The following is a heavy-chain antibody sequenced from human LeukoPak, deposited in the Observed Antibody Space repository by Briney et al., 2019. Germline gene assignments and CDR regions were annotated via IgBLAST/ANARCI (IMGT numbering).Heavy chain of an antibody. J-gene: IGHJ4*02. V-gene: IGHV1-46*01. Sequence: ASVKVSCKASGYTFISYYMYWVRQAPGQGLEWMGIINPSGGNTIYAQKFQGRVTMTRDTSTSTVYMELSSLRSEDTAVYYCARGRAVDIPSPGDQWGQGTLVTVSS. CDR2: INPSGGNT. D-gene: IGHD7-27*01. CDR3: ARGRAVDIPSPGDQ. CDR1: GYTFISYY.